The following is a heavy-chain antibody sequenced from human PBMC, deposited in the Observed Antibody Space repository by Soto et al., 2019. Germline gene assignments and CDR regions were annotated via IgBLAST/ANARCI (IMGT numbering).Heavy chain of an antibody. J-gene: IGHJ6*02. V-gene: IGHV3-13*01. D-gene: IGHD3-10*01. CDR2: IGTAGDT. CDR3: AKQCAKELWFGELEMDV. CDR1: GFTFSGFD. Sequence: PGGSLRLSCEASGFTFSGFDMHWVRQPTGKGLEWVSSIGTAGDTYYAVSVKGRFTISRDDAKNSLSLQMNSLRAGDTAVYYCAKQCAKELWFGELEMDVWGQGTTVTVSS.